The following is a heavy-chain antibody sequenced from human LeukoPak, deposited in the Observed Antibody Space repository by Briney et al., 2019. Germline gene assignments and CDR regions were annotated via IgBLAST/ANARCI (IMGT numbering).Heavy chain of an antibody. J-gene: IGHJ4*02. CDR1: GGSISSYY. D-gene: IGHD3-16*02. CDR2: IYYSGST. V-gene: IGHV4-59*01. Sequence: SETLSLTCTVSGGSISSYYWSWIRQPPGKGLEWIGYIYYSGSTNYNPSLKSRVTISVDTSKNQFSLKLSSVTAADTAVYYCARFNAVWGSYRTSDYWGQGTLVTVSS. CDR3: ARFNAVWGSYRTSDY.